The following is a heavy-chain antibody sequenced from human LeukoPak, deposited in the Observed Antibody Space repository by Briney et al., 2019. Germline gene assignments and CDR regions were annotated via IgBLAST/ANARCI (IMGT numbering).Heavy chain of an antibody. D-gene: IGHD3-9*01. CDR1: GGSFSGYY. CDR2: INHSGST. Sequence: SETLSLTCAVYGGSFSGYYWSWIRQPPGKGLEWIGEINHSGSTNYNPSSKSRVTISVDTSKNQSSLKLSSVTAADTAVYYCARRSYDILTGYYTWAYYYYYMDVWGKGTTVTISS. V-gene: IGHV4-34*01. CDR3: ARRSYDILTGYYTWAYYYYYMDV. J-gene: IGHJ6*03.